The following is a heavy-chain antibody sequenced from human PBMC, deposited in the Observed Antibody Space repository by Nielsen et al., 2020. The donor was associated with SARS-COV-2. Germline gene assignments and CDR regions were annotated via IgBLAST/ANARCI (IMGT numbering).Heavy chain of an antibody. CDR3: ARDTKIQLWLGPFDY. CDR2: ISYDGSNK. D-gene: IGHD5-18*01. CDR1: GFTFSSYG. J-gene: IGHJ4*02. V-gene: IGHV3-30*03. Sequence: GGSLRLSCAASGFTFSSYGMHWVRQAPGKGLEWVAVISYDGSNKYYADSVKGRFTISRDNSKNTLYLQMNSLRAEDTAVYYCARDTKIQLWLGPFDYWGQGTLVTVSS.